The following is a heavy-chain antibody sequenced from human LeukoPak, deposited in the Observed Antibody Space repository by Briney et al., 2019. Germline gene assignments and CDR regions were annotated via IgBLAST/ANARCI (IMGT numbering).Heavy chain of an antibody. CDR1: GYTFTSYD. D-gene: IGHD3-10*01. J-gene: IGHJ4*02. CDR3: ARPRRYYGSGSYED. CDR2: MNPNSGNT. V-gene: IGHV1-8*01. Sequence: GASVKVSCKASGYTFTSYDINWVRQATRQGLEWMGWMNPNSGNTGYAQKFQGRVTMTRNTSISTAYMELSSLRSEDTAVYYRARPRRYYGSGSYEDWGQGTLVTVSS.